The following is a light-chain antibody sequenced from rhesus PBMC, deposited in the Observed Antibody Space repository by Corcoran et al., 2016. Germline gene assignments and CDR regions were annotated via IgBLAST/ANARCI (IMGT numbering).Light chain of an antibody. CDR1: EIGSKY. Sequence: SYDVTQPRSVSVSPGQTARVTCGGDEIGSKYLHWYPQKPPQAPVLLMYKDTNRPSGIPERFSGSNSGNTATLTISGVEAGDEADYYCQVWDRSSDHDVFGSGTTLTVL. V-gene: IGLV3-29*01. CDR3: QVWDRSSDHDV. CDR2: KDT. J-gene: IGLJ6*01.